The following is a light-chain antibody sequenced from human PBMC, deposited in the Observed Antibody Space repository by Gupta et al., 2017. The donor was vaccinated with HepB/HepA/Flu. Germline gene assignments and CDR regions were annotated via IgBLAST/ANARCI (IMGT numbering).Light chain of an antibody. Sequence: QSVLTQPPSASGTPGQRVNISCSGSSSNIGSNTVHWYQQLPGTAPKLLIYSNNQRPSGVPDRFSGSKSGTSASLAISGLQSEDEADYYCAAWDDSLNAWVFGGGTKLTVL. V-gene: IGLV1-44*01. CDR1: SSNIGSNT. CDR3: AAWDDSLNAWV. J-gene: IGLJ3*02. CDR2: SNN.